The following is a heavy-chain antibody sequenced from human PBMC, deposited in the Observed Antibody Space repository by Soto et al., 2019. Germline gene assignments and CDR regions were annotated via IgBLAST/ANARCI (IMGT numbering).Heavy chain of an antibody. CDR2: ISGSGGST. J-gene: IGHJ4*02. CDR1: GFTFSSYA. CDR3: AKDQASLPAARPAKYTGIYFDY. D-gene: IGHD1-1*01. V-gene: IGHV3-23*01. Sequence: EVQLLESGGGLVQPGGSLRLSCAASGFTFSSYAMSWVRQAPGKGLEWVSAISGSGGSTYYADSVKGRFTISRDNSKNTLYLQMNSLRAEDTAVYYCAKDQASLPAARPAKYTGIYFDYWGQGTLVTVSS.